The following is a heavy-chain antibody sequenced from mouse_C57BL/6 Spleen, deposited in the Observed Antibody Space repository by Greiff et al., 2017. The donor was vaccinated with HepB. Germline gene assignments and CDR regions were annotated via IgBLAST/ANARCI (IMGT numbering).Heavy chain of an antibody. CDR2: IYPGDGDT. CDR1: GYAFSSSW. D-gene: IGHD1-1*01. Sequence: VQLQQSGPELVKPGASVKISCKASGYAFSSSWMNWVKQRPGKGLEWIGRIYPGDGDTNYNGKFKGKATLTADKSSSTAYMQLSSLTSEDSAVYFCARGVLRDYAMDYWGQGTSVTVSS. V-gene: IGHV1-82*01. CDR3: ARGVLRDYAMDY. J-gene: IGHJ4*01.